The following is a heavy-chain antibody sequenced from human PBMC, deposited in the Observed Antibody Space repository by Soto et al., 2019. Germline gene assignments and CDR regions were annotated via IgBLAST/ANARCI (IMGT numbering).Heavy chain of an antibody. D-gene: IGHD3-9*01. V-gene: IGHV4-34*01. CDR1: GGSFSGYY. CDR2: INHSGST. CDR3: ARARTYYDILTGRYFDI. Sequence: SETLSLTCAVYGGSFSGYYWSWIRQPPGKGLEWIGEINHSGSTNYNPSLKSRVTISVDTSKNQFSLKLSSVTAADTAVYYCARARTYYDILTGRYFDIWGQGTMVTVSS. J-gene: IGHJ3*02.